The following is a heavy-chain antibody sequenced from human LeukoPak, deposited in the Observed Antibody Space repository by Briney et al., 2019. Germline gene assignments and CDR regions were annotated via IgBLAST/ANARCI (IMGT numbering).Heavy chain of an antibody. J-gene: IGHJ5*02. V-gene: IGHV4-61*01. CDR2: IYYSGST. Sequence: SETLSLTCTVSGGSLSSSSYYWGWLRQPPGTGLEWFGYIYYSGSTNYNPSLKSRVTISVDTSKNQFSLKLSSVTAADTAVYYCARVLCSSCPEGWFDPWGQGTLVTVSS. D-gene: IGHD6-13*01. CDR1: GGSLSSSSYY. CDR3: ARVLCSSCPEGWFDP.